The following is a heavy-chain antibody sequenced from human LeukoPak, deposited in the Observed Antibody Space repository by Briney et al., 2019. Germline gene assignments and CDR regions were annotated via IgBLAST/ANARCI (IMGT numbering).Heavy chain of an antibody. CDR1: GFTFSNYA. D-gene: IGHD3-10*01. CDR2: ISANGYST. V-gene: IGHV3-23*01. J-gene: IGHJ4*02. Sequence: PGGSLRLSCAASGFTFSNYAMSWVRQAPGKGLEWVSAISANGYSTYYADSVKGQFTISRDNYKNTLYLQMNSLRAEDTAVYYCAKDYGSGSYYRLLTWGQGTLVTVSS. CDR3: AKDYGSGSYYRLLT.